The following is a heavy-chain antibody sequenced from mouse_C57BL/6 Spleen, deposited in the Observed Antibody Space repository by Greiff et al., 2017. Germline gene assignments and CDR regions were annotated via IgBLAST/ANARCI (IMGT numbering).Heavy chain of an antibody. J-gene: IGHJ4*01. CDR1: GYTFTSYW. CDR2: IHPNSGST. Sequence: QVQLQQPGAELVKPGASVKLSCKASGYTFTSYWMHWVKQRPGQGLEWIGMIHPNSGSTNYNEKFKSKATLTVDKSSSTAYMQLSSLTSEDSAVYYCAAPGDWDVGYAMDYWGQGTSVTVSS. D-gene: IGHD4-1*01. V-gene: IGHV1-64*01. CDR3: AAPGDWDVGYAMDY.